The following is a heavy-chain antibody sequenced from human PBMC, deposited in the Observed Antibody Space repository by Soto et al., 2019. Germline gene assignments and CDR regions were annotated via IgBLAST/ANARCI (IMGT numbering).Heavy chain of an antibody. J-gene: IGHJ3*02. V-gene: IGHV1-69*06. D-gene: IGHD3-10*01. CDR3: ARGVYGSGSYYTGPSAFNI. CDR1: RGTLSDHG. CDR2: TIPLFNTA. Sequence: QVQLEQSGAEVKKPGSSLKVSCKASRGTLSDHGVAWLRQAPGQGLEWMGGTIPLFNTAKYAKKFQGRVTLTADKFTNIAYMELSSLRSEDTAFYFCARGVYGSGSYYTGPSAFNIWGQGTMVIVSS.